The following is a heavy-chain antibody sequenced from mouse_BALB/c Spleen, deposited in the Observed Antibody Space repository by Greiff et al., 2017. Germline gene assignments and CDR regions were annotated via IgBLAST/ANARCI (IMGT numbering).Heavy chain of an antibody. V-gene: IGHV5-6-3*01. CDR2: INSNGGST. Sequence: EVQLVESGGGLVQPGGSLKLSCAASGFTFSSYGMSWVRQTPDKRLELVATINSNGGSTYYPDSVKGRFTISRDNAKNTLYLQMSSLKSEDTAMYYCARVRYDEDDMDYRGQGTSVTVSS. J-gene: IGHJ4*01. D-gene: IGHD2-14*01. CDR3: ARVRYDEDDMDY. CDR1: GFTFSSYG.